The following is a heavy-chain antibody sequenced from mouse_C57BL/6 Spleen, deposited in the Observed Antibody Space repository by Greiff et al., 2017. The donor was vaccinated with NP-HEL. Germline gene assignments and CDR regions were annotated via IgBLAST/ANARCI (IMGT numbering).Heavy chain of an antibody. D-gene: IGHD1-1*01. Sequence: QVQLKESGAELAKPGASVKLSCKASGYTFTSYWMHWVKQRPGQGLEWIGYINPSSGYTKYNQKFKDKATLTADKSSSTAYMQLSSLTYEDSAVYYCASEKIQTTVVAPFDYWGQGTTLTVSS. CDR1: GYTFTSYW. J-gene: IGHJ2*01. V-gene: IGHV1-7*01. CDR3: ASEKIQTTVVAPFDY. CDR2: INPSSGYT.